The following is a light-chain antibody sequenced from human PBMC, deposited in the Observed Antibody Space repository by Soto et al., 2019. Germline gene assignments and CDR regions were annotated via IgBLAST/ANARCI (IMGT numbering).Light chain of an antibody. Sequence: DIVMTQSPDSLAVSLGERATMNCKCSRSVLYKSNNKNHLAWYQQKPGQPPQLIIYWASTRESGVPDRFSGSGSGTDFTLTISSLQAEDVAVYYCQQYYSAPLTFGGGTKVDI. CDR3: QQYYSAPLT. V-gene: IGKV4-1*01. CDR1: RSVLYKSNNKNH. J-gene: IGKJ4*01. CDR2: WAS.